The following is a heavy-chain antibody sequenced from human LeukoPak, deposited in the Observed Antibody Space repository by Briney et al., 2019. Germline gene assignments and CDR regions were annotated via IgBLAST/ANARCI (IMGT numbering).Heavy chain of an antibody. CDR1: GGSFSGYY. CDR2: INHSGST. CDR3: ARQASWLPYFDL. D-gene: IGHD5-12*01. Sequence: PSETLSLTCAVYGGSFSGYYWSWIRQPPGKGLEWIGEINHSGSTNYNPSLKSRVTISVDTSKNQFSLKLSSVTAADTALYFCARQASWLPYFDLWGRGTLVSVSS. V-gene: IGHV4-34*01. J-gene: IGHJ2*01.